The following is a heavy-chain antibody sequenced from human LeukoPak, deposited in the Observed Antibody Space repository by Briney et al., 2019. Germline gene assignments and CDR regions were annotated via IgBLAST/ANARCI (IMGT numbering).Heavy chain of an antibody. CDR1: GGSISSYY. V-gene: IGHV4-59*01. J-gene: IGHJ4*02. CDR3: ARDIGERLFDY. CDR2: IYYSGST. Sequence: PSETLSLTCTVSGGSISSYYWSWIRQPPGKGLEWIGYIYYSGSTNYNPSLKSRVTISVDTSKNQFSLKLSSVTAADTAVYYWARDIGERLFDYWGQGTLVTVSS. D-gene: IGHD3-10*01.